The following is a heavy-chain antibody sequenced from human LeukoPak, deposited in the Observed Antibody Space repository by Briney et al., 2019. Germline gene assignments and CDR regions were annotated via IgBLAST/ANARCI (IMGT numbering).Heavy chain of an antibody. CDR2: IYHSGST. CDR1: GYSISSGYY. V-gene: IGHV4-38-2*02. CDR3: ARAQYYFDY. Sequence: SSETLSLTCTVSGYSISSGYYWGWIRQPPGKGLEWIGSIYHSGSTYYNPSLKSQVTISVDTSKNQFSLKLSSVTAADTAVYYCARAQYYFDYWGQGTLVTVSS. J-gene: IGHJ4*02.